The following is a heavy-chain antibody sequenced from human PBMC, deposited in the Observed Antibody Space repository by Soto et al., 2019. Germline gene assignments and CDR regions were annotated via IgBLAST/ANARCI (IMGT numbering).Heavy chain of an antibody. J-gene: IGHJ6*02. CDR2: IIPIFGTA. V-gene: IGHV1-69*13. D-gene: IGHD1-26*01. CDR1: GGTFSSYA. Sequence: SVKVSCKASGGTFSSYAISWVRQAPGQGLEWMGGIIPIFGTANYAQKFQGRVTITADESTSTAYMELSSLRSEDTAVYYCARGPELQMSYYYYYGMDVWGQGTTVT. CDR3: ARGPELQMSYYYYYGMDV.